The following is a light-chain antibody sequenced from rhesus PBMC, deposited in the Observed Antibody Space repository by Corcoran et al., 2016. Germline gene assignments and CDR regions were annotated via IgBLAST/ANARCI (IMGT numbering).Light chain of an antibody. V-gene: IGKV1-69*01. CDR3: QHVYGVPFA. J-gene: IGKJ3*01. CDR2: KAS. Sequence: DIQMTQSPSSLSASVGDRVTITCRASQGISNWLAWYQQKPGKAPKLLIYKASNLETGVPSRVIGSGAVTDFTLTISSLHPEDFASAYVQHVYGVPFAFGLGTKLDI. CDR1: QGISNW.